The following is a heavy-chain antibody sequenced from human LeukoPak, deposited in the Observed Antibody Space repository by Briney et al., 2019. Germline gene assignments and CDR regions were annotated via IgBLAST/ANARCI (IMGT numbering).Heavy chain of an antibody. CDR3: ASLMIELRSYYYGMDV. CDR2: INPNSGAT. Sequence: ASVKLSCKASGYTFTEQYLHWVRQAPGQGLEWMGWINPNSGATNYAQKFQGRVTMTRDTSISTAYMELSSLRSDDTAVYYCASLMIELRSYYYGMDVWGQGTTVTVSS. V-gene: IGHV1-2*02. D-gene: IGHD3-22*01. CDR1: GYTFTEQY. J-gene: IGHJ6*02.